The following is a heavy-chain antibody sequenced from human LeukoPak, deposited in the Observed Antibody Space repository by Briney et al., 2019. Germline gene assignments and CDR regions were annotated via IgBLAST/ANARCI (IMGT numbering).Heavy chain of an antibody. V-gene: IGHV3-23*01. J-gene: IGHJ4*02. D-gene: IGHD6-19*01. CDR1: GFTFSNYA. Sequence: GGSLRLSCAASGFTFSNYAMTWVRQTPEKGLEWVSSITDSGTNTYYADPVKGRFTISRDNSKNTLYLQMNSLRAEDTAVYYCAKEGSGWYPFFDYWGQGTLVTVSS. CDR3: AKEGSGWYPFFDY. CDR2: ITDSGTNT.